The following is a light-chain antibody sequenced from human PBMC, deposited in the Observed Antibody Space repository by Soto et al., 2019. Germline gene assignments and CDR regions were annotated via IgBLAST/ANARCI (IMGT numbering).Light chain of an antibody. V-gene: IGKV3-11*01. CDR1: QSVASNY. CDR3: QQRSNWPPT. Sequence: IVLTQFPGTLSLSPGERDTLSCRASQSVASNYLAWYQQKPGQAPRLLIYDAYNRATGIAPRFRGSGSGTDFTLTISSVEPEDFAVYICQQRSNWPPTVGPVTRLEIK. J-gene: IGKJ5*01. CDR2: DAY.